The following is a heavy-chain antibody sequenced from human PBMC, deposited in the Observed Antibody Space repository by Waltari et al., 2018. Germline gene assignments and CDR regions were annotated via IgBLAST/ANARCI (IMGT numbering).Heavy chain of an antibody. Sequence: EVQLLESGGGLVQPGGSLRLSCAASGFTFRSYAMSWVRQAPGKGLEWVSAISGSGGSTYYADSVKGRFTISRDNSKNTLYLQMNSLRAEDTAVYYCAKEVVEWELPSDAFDIWGQGTMVTVSS. J-gene: IGHJ3*02. V-gene: IGHV3-23*01. D-gene: IGHD1-26*01. CDR3: AKEVVEWELPSDAFDI. CDR1: GFTFRSYA. CDR2: ISGSGGST.